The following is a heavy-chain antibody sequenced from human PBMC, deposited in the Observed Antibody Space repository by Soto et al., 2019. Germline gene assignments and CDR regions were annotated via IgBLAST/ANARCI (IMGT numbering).Heavy chain of an antibody. Sequence: QVQLVQSGAEVKKPGASVKVSCKASGYTFTTYYMHWVREAPGQGLEWMGIISPDGGRTSYAQKFEGRFTMTRDTSTSTVYMELSSLRSEDTAVYSCATRDPGHYWGQGTLVTVSS. CDR3: ATRDPGHY. CDR1: GYTFTTYY. V-gene: IGHV1-46*01. J-gene: IGHJ4*02. CDR2: ISPDGGRT.